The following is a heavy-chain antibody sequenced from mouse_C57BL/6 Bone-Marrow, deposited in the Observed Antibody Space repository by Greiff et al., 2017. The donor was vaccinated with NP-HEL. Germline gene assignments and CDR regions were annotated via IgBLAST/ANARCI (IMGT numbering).Heavy chain of an antibody. V-gene: IGHV5-6*02. Sequence: DVKLVESGGDLVKPGGSLKLSCAASGFTFSSYGMSWVRQTPDKRLEWVATISSGGSYTYYPDSVKGRFTISRDNAKNTLYLQMSSLKSEDTAMYYCARHSYGSSFLYYFDDWGQGTTLTVS. CDR3: ARHSYGSSFLYYFDD. CDR2: ISSGGSYT. CDR1: GFTFSSYG. J-gene: IGHJ2*01. D-gene: IGHD1-1*01.